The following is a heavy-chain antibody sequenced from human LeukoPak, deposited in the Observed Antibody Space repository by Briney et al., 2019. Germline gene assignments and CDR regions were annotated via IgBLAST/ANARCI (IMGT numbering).Heavy chain of an antibody. CDR3: ASQSRLGELSLSSFDY. CDR1: GFTFSDYY. V-gene: IGHV3-11*04. J-gene: IGHJ4*02. D-gene: IGHD3-16*02. Sequence: GGSLRLSCAASGFTFSDYYMIWLRQAPGKGREWVSYISSSGSNIYYADSVKGRFTISRDHAKNSLYLQMNSLRAEGTAVYYCASQSRLGELSLSSFDYWGQGTLVTVSS. CDR2: ISSSGSNI.